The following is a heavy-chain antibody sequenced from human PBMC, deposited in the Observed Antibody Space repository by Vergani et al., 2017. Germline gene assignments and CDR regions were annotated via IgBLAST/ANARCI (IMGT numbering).Heavy chain of an antibody. CDR1: GSTSTSYV. CDR3: ARGLSRDGYEGIDY. CDR2: MNPNRGNT. Sequence: QVQLVQSGAEVKKPGSSVKVSCTASGSTSTSYVINWLRQATGQGLEWMGWMNPNRGNTGYAQKFQGRVTMTSNTSISTAYMELSSLRSEDTAVYYCARGLSRDGYEGIDYWGQGTLVTVSS. D-gene: IGHD5-24*01. J-gene: IGHJ4*02. V-gene: IGHV1-8*01.